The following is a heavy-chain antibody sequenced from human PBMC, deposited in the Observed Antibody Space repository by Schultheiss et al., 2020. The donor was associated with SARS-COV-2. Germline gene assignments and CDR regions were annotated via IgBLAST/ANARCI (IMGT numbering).Heavy chain of an antibody. CDR1: GFIFSTYS. D-gene: IGHD7-27*01. CDR3: AKLGYGMDV. V-gene: IGHV3-33*06. CDR2: IWYDGSNK. Sequence: GESLKISCAASGFIFSTYSMNWVRQAPGKGLEWVAVIWYDGSNKYYADSVKGRFTISRDNSKNTLYLQMNSLRAEDTAVYYCAKLGYGMDVWGQGTTVTVSS. J-gene: IGHJ6*02.